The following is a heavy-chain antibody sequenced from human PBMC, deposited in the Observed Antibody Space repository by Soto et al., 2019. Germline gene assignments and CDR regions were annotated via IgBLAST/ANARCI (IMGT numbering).Heavy chain of an antibody. CDR3: ARPWLNYYDHGMDV. CDR2: IYYSGST. CDR1: GGSISSSSYY. J-gene: IGHJ6*02. D-gene: IGHD5-12*01. V-gene: IGHV4-39*01. Sequence: PSLTCTVSGGSISSSSYYWGWIRQPPGKGLEWIGSIYYSGSTYYNPSLKSRVTISVDTSKNQFSLKLSSVTAADTAVYYCARPWLNYYDHGMDVWGQGTTVTVSS.